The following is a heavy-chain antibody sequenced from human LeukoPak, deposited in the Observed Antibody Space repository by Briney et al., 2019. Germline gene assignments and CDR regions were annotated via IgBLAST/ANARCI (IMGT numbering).Heavy chain of an antibody. V-gene: IGHV3-74*01. CDR3: ARGGWELPYVFDY. CDR1: GFTFSSYA. Sequence: GGSLRLSCAASGFTFSSYAMSWVRQAPGKGLVWVSRINSDGSSTSYADSVKGRFTISRGNAKNTLYLQMNSLRAEDTAVYYCARGGWELPYVFDYWGQGTLVTVSS. J-gene: IGHJ4*02. CDR2: INSDGSST. D-gene: IGHD1-26*01.